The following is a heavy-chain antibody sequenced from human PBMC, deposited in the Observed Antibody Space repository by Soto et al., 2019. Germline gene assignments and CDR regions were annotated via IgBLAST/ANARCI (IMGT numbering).Heavy chain of an antibody. D-gene: IGHD1-26*01. V-gene: IGHV1-69*01. Sequence: QVQLVQSGAEVKEPGSSVRVYCKASGGTFDNFIMNWVRQTPGRGLEWMGGIVPMLGTPTYAEKFKGRVTISATGSTSTMYMEVTSLRSEDTAIYYCARNGTYSSSLSQYSGMDVWGQGTTVTVSS. CDR3: ARNGTYSSSLSQYSGMDV. CDR2: IVPMLGTP. CDR1: GGTFDNFI. J-gene: IGHJ6*02.